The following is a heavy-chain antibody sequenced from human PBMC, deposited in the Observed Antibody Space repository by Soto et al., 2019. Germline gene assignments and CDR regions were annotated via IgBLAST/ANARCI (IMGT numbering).Heavy chain of an antibody. CDR3: ARAPTAPYYYGSGSYYWGWFDP. CDR1: GGTFSSYA. V-gene: IGHV1-69*13. CDR2: IIPIFGTA. Sequence: SVKVSYKASGGTFSSYAISWVRQAPGQGLEWMGGIIPIFGTANYAQKFQGRVTITADESTSTAYMELSSLRSEDTAVYYCARAPTAPYYYGSGSYYWGWFDPWGQGTLVTVSS. D-gene: IGHD3-10*01. J-gene: IGHJ5*02.